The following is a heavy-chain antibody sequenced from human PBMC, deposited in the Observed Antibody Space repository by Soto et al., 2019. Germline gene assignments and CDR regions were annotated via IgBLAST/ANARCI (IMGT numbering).Heavy chain of an antibody. CDR2: ISAYNGNT. Sequence: AAVKVSCKASGYTFTSYGISWVRQAPGQGLEWMGWISAYNGNTNYAQKLQGRVTMTTDTSTSTAYMELRSLRSDDTAVYYCARDAPKTNDYYYYGMDVWGQGTTVTVSS. CDR3: ARDAPKTNDYYYYGMDV. CDR1: GYTFTSYG. J-gene: IGHJ6*02. V-gene: IGHV1-18*01. D-gene: IGHD1-1*01.